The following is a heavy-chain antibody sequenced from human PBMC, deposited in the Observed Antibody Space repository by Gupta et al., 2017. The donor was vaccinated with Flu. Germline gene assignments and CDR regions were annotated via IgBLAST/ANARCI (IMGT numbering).Heavy chain of an antibody. CDR2: IYSGSNT. CDR1: GIPVGTNY. J-gene: IGHJ3*01. V-gene: IGHV3-66*02. CDR3: ARAQSRYSNAFDV. D-gene: IGHD2-15*01. Sequence: EVQLVESGGGLVQPGGSLRLSCVVSGIPVGTNYMSWVRQAPGKGLEWVSLIYSGSNTNYEDSVKGRFTISRDNSKNTLFLQMNSLRIEDTAIYYCARAQSRYSNAFDVWGKGTMVTVS.